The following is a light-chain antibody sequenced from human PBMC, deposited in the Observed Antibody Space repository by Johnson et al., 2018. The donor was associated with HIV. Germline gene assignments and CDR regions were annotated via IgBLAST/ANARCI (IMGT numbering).Light chain of an antibody. CDR3: GTWDTSLSAFV. Sequence: QAVLTQPPSVSAAPGQKVTISCSGSSYNIGNNYVSWYQQLPGTAPKLLIYENNKRPLGIPDRFSGSKSGTSATLGITGLQTGDEADFYCGTWDTSLSAFVFGTGTKVTV. J-gene: IGLJ1*01. CDR2: ENN. V-gene: IGLV1-51*02. CDR1: SYNIGNNY.